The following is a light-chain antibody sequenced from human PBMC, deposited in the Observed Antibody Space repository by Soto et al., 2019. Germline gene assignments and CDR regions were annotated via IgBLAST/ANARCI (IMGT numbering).Light chain of an antibody. J-gene: IGLJ1*01. CDR1: SSNIGAGYD. Sequence: QPVLTQQPSVSGAPGQRVTISCTGSSSNIGAGYDVHWYQQLPGTAPKLLIYGNSNRPSGVPDRFSGSKSGTSASLAITGLQAEDEADYYCQSYDSSLSGWGFGTGTKLTVL. V-gene: IGLV1-40*01. CDR2: GNS. CDR3: QSYDSSLSGWG.